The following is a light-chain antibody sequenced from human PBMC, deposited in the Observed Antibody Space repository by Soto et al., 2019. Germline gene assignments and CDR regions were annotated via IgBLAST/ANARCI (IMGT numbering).Light chain of an antibody. CDR1: QSVSSN. V-gene: IGKV3-15*01. Sequence: EIVMTQSPATLSVSPGDRATLSGRASQSVSSNLAWYQQKPGQAPRLLIYGASTRATGIPARFSGSGSGTEFTLTISSLQSEDFAVYYCQQYNNWPRTFGQGTKVDIK. CDR2: GAS. CDR3: QQYNNWPRT. J-gene: IGKJ1*01.